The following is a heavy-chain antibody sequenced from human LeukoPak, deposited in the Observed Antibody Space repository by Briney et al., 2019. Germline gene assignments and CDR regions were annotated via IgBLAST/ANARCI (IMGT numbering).Heavy chain of an antibody. V-gene: IGHV3-66*01. Sequence: GGSLRLSRAASGFTVSNNYMSWVRQAPGKGLEWVSVIYSGGSTDYADSVKGRFTISRDNSKNTLYLEMNSLRAEDTVVYYCAREGYCGGDCFLYWGQGTLVTVSS. CDR3: AREGYCGGDCFLY. CDR1: GFTVSNNY. J-gene: IGHJ4*02. CDR2: IYSGGST. D-gene: IGHD2-21*02.